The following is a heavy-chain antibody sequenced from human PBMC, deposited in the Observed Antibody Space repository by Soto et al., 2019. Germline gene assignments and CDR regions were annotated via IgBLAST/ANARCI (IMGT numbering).Heavy chain of an antibody. J-gene: IGHJ3*01. CDR3: VKGGRSQRGIVVVVAATPLGSV. V-gene: IGHV3-9*01. CDR2: ISWNSGSI. Sequence: GGSLRLSCAASGFTFDDYAMHWVRQAPGKGLEWVSGISWNSGSIGYADSVKGRFTISRDNAKNSLYLQMNSLRAEDTALYYCVKGGRSQRGIVVVVAATPLGSVWGQGTMVTVSS. D-gene: IGHD2-15*01. CDR1: GFTFDDYA.